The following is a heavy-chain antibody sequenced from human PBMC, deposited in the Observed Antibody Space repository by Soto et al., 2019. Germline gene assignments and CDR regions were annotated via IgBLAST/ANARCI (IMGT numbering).Heavy chain of an antibody. CDR2: ITGSGATT. V-gene: IGHV3-23*01. D-gene: IGHD3-16*01. CDR3: ATQMFGSGYFDY. J-gene: IGHJ4*02. Sequence: GSLRLSCAASGFTFTIYAMSWVRQAPGKGLEWVSAITGSGATTYFADSVKGRFTISRDNSENTLFLQMNSLRAEDTAVYYCATQMFGSGYFDYWGQGTLVTVSS. CDR1: GFTFTIYA.